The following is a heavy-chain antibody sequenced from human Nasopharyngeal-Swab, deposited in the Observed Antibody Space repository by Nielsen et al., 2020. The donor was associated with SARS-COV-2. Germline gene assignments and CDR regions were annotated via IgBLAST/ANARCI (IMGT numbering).Heavy chain of an antibody. D-gene: IGHD2-2*01. J-gene: IGHJ6*03. CDR3: ARGLSGVVPGPILGLGPYYYFYYMDV. CDR2: INHSGST. Sequence: SETLSLTCAVSGGSFSANYWGWIRQPPGKGLEWIGEINHSGSTNYNPSLKSRVTISVDTSKSQFSLKLTSVTAADTSVYYCARGLSGVVPGPILGLGPYYYFYYMDVWGKGTTVTVSS. V-gene: IGHV4-34*01. CDR1: GGSFSANY.